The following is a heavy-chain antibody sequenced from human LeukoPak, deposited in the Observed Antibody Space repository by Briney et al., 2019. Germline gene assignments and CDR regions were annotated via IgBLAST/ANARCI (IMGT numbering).Heavy chain of an antibody. CDR2: INHSGST. CDR3: ARDRRFATVTKRGADAFDI. J-gene: IGHJ3*02. V-gene: IGHV4-34*01. D-gene: IGHD4-17*01. CDR1: GFTVSSNY. Sequence: GSLRLSCAASGFTVSSNYMSWIRQPPGKGLEWIGEINHSGSTNYNPSLKSRVTISVDTSKNQFSLKLSSVTAADTAVYYCARDRRFATVTKRGADAFDIWGQGTMVTVSS.